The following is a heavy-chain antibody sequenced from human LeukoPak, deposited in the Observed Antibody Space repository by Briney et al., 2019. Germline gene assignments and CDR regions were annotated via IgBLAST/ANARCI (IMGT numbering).Heavy chain of an antibody. J-gene: IGHJ6*02. CDR3: ARDSGWFTHYYGMDV. V-gene: IGHV3-30-3*01. CDR1: GFTFSSYA. CDR2: ISYDGSNK. Sequence: QPGGSLRLSCAASGFTFSSYAMHWVRQAPGKGLEWVAVISYDGSNKYYADSVKGRFTISRDNSKNTLYLQMNSLRAEDTAVYYCARDSGWFTHYYGMDVWGQGTTVTVSS. D-gene: IGHD6-19*01.